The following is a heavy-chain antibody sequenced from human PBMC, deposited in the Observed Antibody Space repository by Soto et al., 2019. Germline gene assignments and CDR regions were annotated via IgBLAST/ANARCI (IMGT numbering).Heavy chain of an antibody. CDR1: GFTFSSYD. D-gene: IGHD3-3*01. Sequence: ESGGGVVQPGRSLRLSCAASGFTFSSYDMYWVRQAPGKGLEWVAVISYDGSNKYYADSVKGRFTISRDNSKNTLYLQMNSLRAEDTAVYYCAKLGTYYDFWSSYYTGIAAAGTMRYFDLWGRGTLVTVSS. CDR2: ISYDGSNK. V-gene: IGHV3-30*18. J-gene: IGHJ2*01. CDR3: AKLGTYYDFWSSYYTGIAAAGTMRYFDL.